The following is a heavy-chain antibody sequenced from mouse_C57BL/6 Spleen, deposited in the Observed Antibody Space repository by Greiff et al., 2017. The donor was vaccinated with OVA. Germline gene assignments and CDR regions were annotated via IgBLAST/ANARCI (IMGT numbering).Heavy chain of an antibody. J-gene: IGHJ2*01. D-gene: IGHD1-1*01. V-gene: IGHV3-6*01. Sequence: EVKLMESGPGLVKPSQSLSLTCSVTGYSITSGYYWNWIRQFPGNKLEWMGYISSDGSNNYNPSLKNRISITRDTSKNQFFLKLNSVTTEDTATYYCARATTVFDYWGQGTTLTVSS. CDR2: ISSDGSN. CDR3: ARATTVFDY. CDR1: GYSITSGYY.